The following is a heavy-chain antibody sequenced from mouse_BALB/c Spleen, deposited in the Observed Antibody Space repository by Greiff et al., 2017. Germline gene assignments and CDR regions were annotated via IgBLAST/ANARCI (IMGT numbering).Heavy chain of an antibody. CDR3: NVPSMTTGVAARDY. V-gene: IGHV14-4*02. CDR1: GFTIKDYY. CDR2: IDPANGDT. D-gene: IGHD1-1*01. Sequence: VQLQQSGAELVRSGASVKLSCTASGFTIKDYYMHWVKQRPEQGLEWIGWIDPANGDTEYAPKFQGKATMTADTSSNTAYLQLSSLTSEDTAVYDGNVPSMTTGVAARDYWGQGTTLTVSA. J-gene: IGHJ2*01.